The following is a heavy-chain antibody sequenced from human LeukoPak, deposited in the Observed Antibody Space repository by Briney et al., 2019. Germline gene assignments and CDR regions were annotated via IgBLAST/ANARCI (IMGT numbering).Heavy chain of an antibody. CDR3: ARDRGDVFDY. D-gene: IGHD3-10*01. J-gene: IGHJ4*02. V-gene: IGHV4-59*01. CDR2: IFYSGSP. Sequence: PSETLSLTCTVSGGSISSYYWSWIRQPPGKGLEWIANIFYSGSPNYNPSLKSRVTISFDRSKNQFSLKLSSVTAADTAVYYCARDRGDVFDYWGQGTLVTVSS. CDR1: GGSISSYY.